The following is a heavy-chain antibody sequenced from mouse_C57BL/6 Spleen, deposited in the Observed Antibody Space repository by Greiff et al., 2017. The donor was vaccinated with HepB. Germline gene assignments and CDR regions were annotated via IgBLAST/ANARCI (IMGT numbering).Heavy chain of an antibody. V-gene: IGHV1-19*01. CDR2: INPYNGGT. CDR1: GYTFTDYY. J-gene: IGHJ4*01. CDR3: ARHYGDYYAMDY. D-gene: IGHD1-2*01. Sequence: EVQLQQSGPVLVKPGASVKMSCKASGYTFTDYYMNWVKQSHGKSLEWIGVINPYNGGTSYNQKFKGKATLTVDKSSSTAYMELNSLTSEDSAVYYCARHYGDYYAMDYWGQGTSVTVSS.